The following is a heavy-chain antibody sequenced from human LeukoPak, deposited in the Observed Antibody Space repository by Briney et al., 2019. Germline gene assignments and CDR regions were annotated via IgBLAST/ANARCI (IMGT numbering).Heavy chain of an antibody. V-gene: IGHV1-69-2*01. Sequence: ASVKISCKVSGYTFTDYYMRWVQQAPGKGLEWMVLVDPEDGETIYAEKFQGRVTITADTSTDTAYMELSSLRSEDTAVYYCATGSILTGYYMGYWGQGTLVTVSS. J-gene: IGHJ4*02. CDR1: GYTFTDYY. D-gene: IGHD3-9*01. CDR2: VDPEDGET. CDR3: ATGSILTGYYMGY.